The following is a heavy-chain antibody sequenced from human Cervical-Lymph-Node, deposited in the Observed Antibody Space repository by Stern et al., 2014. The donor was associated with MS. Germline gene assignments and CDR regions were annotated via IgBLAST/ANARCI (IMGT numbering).Heavy chain of an antibody. CDR1: GYTFTNNW. V-gene: IGHV5-51*03. J-gene: IGHJ6*02. D-gene: IGHD1-1*01. CDR2: IYPDDSDI. CDR3: ARPPPRRKWDDPNYGMDV. Sequence: EVQLVQSGAEVKKPGESLKISCKGSGYTFTNNWIAWVRQMPGKGLEWMGIIYPDDSDIRYSPSLQGQVTISADKSISTAYLPWSSLKAADSAVYYGARPPPRRKWDDPNYGMDVWGQGTTVTVSS.